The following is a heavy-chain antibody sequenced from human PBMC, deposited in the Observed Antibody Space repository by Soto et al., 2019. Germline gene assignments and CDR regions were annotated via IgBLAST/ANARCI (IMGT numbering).Heavy chain of an antibody. CDR3: ARGDTSGYPSNWFDP. J-gene: IGHJ5*02. D-gene: IGHD3-3*01. Sequence: QVQLVESGGGVVQPGRSLRLSCAASGFTFSSYGMHWVRQAPGKGLEWVAVISYDGSKKYYADSVKGRFTISRDNSKNTLDNQMDSLRDEDTAVYSWARGDTSGYPSNWFDPWGQGTLVTVSS. CDR2: ISYDGSKK. CDR1: GFTFSSYG. V-gene: IGHV3-30*03.